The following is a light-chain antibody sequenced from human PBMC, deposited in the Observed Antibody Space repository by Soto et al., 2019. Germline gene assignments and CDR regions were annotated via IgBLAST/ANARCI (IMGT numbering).Light chain of an antibody. Sequence: DIQMTQSPSALSASVGDTVTVTCRASQAIGDNLAWFQQQHGQVPQRLIYSVSTLHTGAPARFSGSGSGTDFTLTITNLQPEDFAIYFCLQHYTSPPTFGGGT. CDR1: QAIGDN. V-gene: IGKV1-17*03. CDR2: SVS. J-gene: IGKJ4*01. CDR3: LQHYTSPPT.